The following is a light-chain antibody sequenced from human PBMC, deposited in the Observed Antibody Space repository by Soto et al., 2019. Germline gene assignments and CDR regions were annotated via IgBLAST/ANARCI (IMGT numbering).Light chain of an antibody. V-gene: IGKV3-15*01. CDR2: AAS. CDR3: QQYDNWPLT. CDR1: QSVSSN. Sequence: IVMTQSPVTLSVSPGEIATLSCRASQSVSSNLAWYQQRPGQAPRLLMYAASTPAIGIPARFSGSGSGTEFSLTISGLQSEDFVVYFCQQYDNWPLTFGGGTKVEMK. J-gene: IGKJ4*01.